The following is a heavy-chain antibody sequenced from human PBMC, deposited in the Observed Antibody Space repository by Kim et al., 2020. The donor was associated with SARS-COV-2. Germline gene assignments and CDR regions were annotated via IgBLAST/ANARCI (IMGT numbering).Heavy chain of an antibody. V-gene: IGHV3-30*01. CDR3: ARTLYSGAYYGREIPYYLDY. Sequence: GRFTISRDNSKNTVYLQMISLRAEDTAVYYCARTLYSGAYYGREIPYYLDYWGQGTLVTVS. J-gene: IGHJ4*02. D-gene: IGHD1-26*01.